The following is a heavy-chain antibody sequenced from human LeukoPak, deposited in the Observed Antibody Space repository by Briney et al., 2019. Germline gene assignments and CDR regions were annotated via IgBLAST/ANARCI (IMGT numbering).Heavy chain of an antibody. CDR2: ISYDGSSK. J-gene: IGHJ4*02. V-gene: IGHV3-30*18. D-gene: IGHD6-13*01. CDR1: GFTFSSYG. CDR3: AKNCPVAESSWYLNGCDY. Sequence: QPGRSLRLSCAASGFTFSSYGMHWVRQAPGKGLEWVAVISYDGSSKYYADSVKGRFTISRDNSKNTLYLQMNSLRAEDTAVYYCAKNCPVAESSWYLNGCDYWGQGTLVTVSS.